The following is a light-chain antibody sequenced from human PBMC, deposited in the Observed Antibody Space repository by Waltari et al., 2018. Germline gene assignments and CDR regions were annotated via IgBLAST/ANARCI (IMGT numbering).Light chain of an antibody. V-gene: IGKV1-5*03. CDR2: KAS. J-gene: IGKJ2*01. CDR1: QSISSW. Sequence: DIQMTQSPSTLSASVGDRVTITCRASQSISSWLAWYQQKPGKAPKLLIYKASSLESGVPSRFSGSGSGTEFTLTISSLQPDDFATYYCQQYIFFGQGTKLEIK. CDR3: QQYIF.